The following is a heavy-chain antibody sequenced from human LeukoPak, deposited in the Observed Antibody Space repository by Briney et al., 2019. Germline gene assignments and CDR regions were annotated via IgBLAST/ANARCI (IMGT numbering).Heavy chain of an antibody. Sequence: GESLRLSCAASGFTFSSYRMNWVRQAPGKGLVWVSRIASDGSSTTYADSVKGRFSISRDNAKNTLYLQMNSLRVEDTAVYYCARGRPHGNDYWGQGTLVTVSS. CDR1: GFTFSSYR. D-gene: IGHD4-23*01. V-gene: IGHV3-74*01. CDR3: ARGRPHGNDY. CDR2: IASDGSST. J-gene: IGHJ4*02.